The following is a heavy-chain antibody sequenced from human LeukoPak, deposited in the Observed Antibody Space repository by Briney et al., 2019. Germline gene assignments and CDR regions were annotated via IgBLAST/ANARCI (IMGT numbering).Heavy chain of an antibody. Sequence: GGSLRLSCAASGFTFSNAWMSWVRQAPGKGLEWVGRIKSKTDGGTTDYAAPVKGRFTISRDDSKNTLYLQMNSLKTEDTAVYYCTTDGGIVVVPAAMGDAFDIWGQGTMVTVSS. CDR1: GFTFSNAW. V-gene: IGHV3-15*01. CDR3: TTDGGIVVVPAAMGDAFDI. CDR2: IKSKTDGGTT. D-gene: IGHD2-2*01. J-gene: IGHJ3*02.